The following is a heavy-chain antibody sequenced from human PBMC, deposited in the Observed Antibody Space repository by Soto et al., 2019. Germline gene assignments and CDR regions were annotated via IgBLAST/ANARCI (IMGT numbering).Heavy chain of an antibody. D-gene: IGHD3-3*02. J-gene: IGHJ6*02. CDR1: GFSLSTSGMR. CDR2: IDWDDDK. Sequence: SGPTLVNPTQTLTLTCTFSGFSLSTSGMRVSWIRQPPGKALEWLARIDWDDDKFYSTSLKTRLTISKDTSKNQVVLTMTNMDPVDTATYYCALLLARGMDVWGQGTTVPVS. V-gene: IGHV2-70*04. CDR3: ALLLARGMDV.